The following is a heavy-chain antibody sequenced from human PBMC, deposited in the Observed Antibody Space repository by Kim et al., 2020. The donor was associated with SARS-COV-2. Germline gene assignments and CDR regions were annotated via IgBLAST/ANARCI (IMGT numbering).Heavy chain of an antibody. CDR2: IWYDGSNK. CDR3: TRESCQGGNCFDDY. J-gene: IGHJ4*02. V-gene: IGHV3-33*01. D-gene: IGHD2-15*01. CDR1: GFTFSSYG. Sequence: GGSLRLSCAASGFTFSSYGMHWVRQAPGKGLEWVAVIWYDGSNKYYADSVRGRFTISRDDSKGTLYLQMNSLRAEDTAVYYCTRESCQGGNCFDDYWGPGTLVTVSS.